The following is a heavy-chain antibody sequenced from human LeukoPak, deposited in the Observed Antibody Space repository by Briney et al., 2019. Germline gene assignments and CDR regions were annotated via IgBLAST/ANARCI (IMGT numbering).Heavy chain of an antibody. D-gene: IGHD3-3*01. J-gene: IGHJ4*02. V-gene: IGHV6-1*01. CDR1: GDSISSSSDA. CDR2: TYYRSKWYN. CDR3: VRSRVDLDY. Sequence: SQTLSLTCTVSGDSISSSSDAWNWIRPSPAKGLEWLGSTYYRSKWYNDYAVSVKGRITINPDTCKHQFSLQLQSVTPEDTAVYDCVRSRVDLDYWGQGTRFTVSS.